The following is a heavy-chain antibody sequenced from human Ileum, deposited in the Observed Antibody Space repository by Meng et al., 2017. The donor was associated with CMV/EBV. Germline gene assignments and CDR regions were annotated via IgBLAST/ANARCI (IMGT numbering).Heavy chain of an antibody. D-gene: IGHD5-18*01. V-gene: IGHV4-59*01. Sequence: SETLSPTCAVSGGSISSDCWSWIRQPPGKGLEWIGYIHYSGNTDYNPSLKSRVTISRDTSKNQFSLRLSSVTAADTAVYFCARGRTVMVTPFDYWGQGTLVTVSS. J-gene: IGHJ4*02. CDR2: IHYSGNT. CDR1: GGSISSDC. CDR3: ARGRTVMVTPFDY.